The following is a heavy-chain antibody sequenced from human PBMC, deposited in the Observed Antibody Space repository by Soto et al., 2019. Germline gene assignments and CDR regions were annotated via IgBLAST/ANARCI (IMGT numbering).Heavy chain of an antibody. Sequence: PSETLSLTCIVSGVSVTSYTWSWVRQPANKGLEWIGRVFSSVSATYSPSLKSRVRISMDTPENRISLKLDSVTAADTALYFCARADSVLIAKGFDLWGQGIQVTVSS. J-gene: IGHJ5*02. CDR2: VFSSVSA. V-gene: IGHV4-4*07. CDR3: ARADSVLIAKGFDL. CDR1: GVSVTSYT. D-gene: IGHD2-21*01.